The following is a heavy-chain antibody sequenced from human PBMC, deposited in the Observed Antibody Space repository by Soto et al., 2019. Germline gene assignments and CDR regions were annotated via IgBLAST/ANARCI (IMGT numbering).Heavy chain of an antibody. J-gene: IGHJ4*02. Sequence: SETLSLTCAVSGGSISSYYWSWIRQPPGKGLEWIGYIYYSGSTNYNPSLKSRVTISVDTSKNQFSLKLSSVTAADTAVYYCAGADDSSGYYQTNFDYWGQGTLVTVSS. D-gene: IGHD3-22*01. CDR2: IYYSGST. CDR1: GGSISSYY. CDR3: AGADDSSGYYQTNFDY. V-gene: IGHV4-59*01.